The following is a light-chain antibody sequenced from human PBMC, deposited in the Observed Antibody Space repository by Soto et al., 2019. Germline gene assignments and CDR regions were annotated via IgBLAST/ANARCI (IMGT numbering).Light chain of an antibody. CDR3: QQYYSSSPYT. Sequence: DIQMTQSPSTLSASVGTRATITCRASQGISNWLAWYQQKPGKTPKLLTYKAPSLESGVPSRFSGSGSGTEFTLTSSSLQPDDFATYYCQQYYSSSPYTFGQGTKLEIK. CDR2: KAP. CDR1: QGISNW. V-gene: IGKV1-5*03. J-gene: IGKJ2*01.